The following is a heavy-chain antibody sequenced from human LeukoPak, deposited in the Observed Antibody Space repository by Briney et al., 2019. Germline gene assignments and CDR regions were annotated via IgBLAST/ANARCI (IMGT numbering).Heavy chain of an antibody. CDR3: ARKGYCSGGSCQLLIHV. D-gene: IGHD2-15*01. Sequence: PSQTLSLTCTVSGGSISSSSYYWGWIRQPPGKGLEWIGSIYYSGSTYYNPSLKSRVTISVDTSKNQFSLKLSSVTAADTAVYYCARKGYCSGGSCQLLIHVWGKGTTVTISS. J-gene: IGHJ6*04. CDR2: IYYSGST. V-gene: IGHV4-39*01. CDR1: GGSISSSSYY.